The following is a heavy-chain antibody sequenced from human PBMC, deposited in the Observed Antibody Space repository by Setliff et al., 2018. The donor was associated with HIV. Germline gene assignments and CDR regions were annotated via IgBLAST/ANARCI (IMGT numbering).Heavy chain of an antibody. D-gene: IGHD1-26*01. CDR1: GFTFNKAW. CDR3: TTLVGANPWNDAFDI. CDR2: VKSPTDGVTT. V-gene: IGHV3-15*07. J-gene: IGHJ3*02. Sequence: GGSLRLSCALSGFTFNKAWMNWVRQAPGKGLEWVGRVKSPTDGVTTDYAAPVHGRFTISIDDSRNTLYLQMNGLKTEDTGVYYCTTLVGANPWNDAFDIWGHGTMVTVSS.